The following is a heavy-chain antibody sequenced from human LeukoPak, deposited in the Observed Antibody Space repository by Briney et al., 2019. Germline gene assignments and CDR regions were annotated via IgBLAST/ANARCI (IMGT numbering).Heavy chain of an antibody. D-gene: IGHD2-21*02. Sequence: PSETLSLTCTVSGGSVSTDNYSWSWIRQPPGKGLEWIGYIYHSGSTYYNPSLKSRVTISVDRSKNQFSLKLSSVTAADTAVYYCASSPYCGGDCYAFDIWGQGTMVTVSS. CDR3: ASSPYCGGDCYAFDI. V-gene: IGHV4-30-2*01. CDR2: IYHSGST. J-gene: IGHJ3*02. CDR1: GGSVSTDNYS.